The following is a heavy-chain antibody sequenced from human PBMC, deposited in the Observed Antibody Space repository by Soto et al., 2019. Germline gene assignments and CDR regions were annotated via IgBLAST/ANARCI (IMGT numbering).Heavy chain of an antibody. Sequence: QLQLQESGSKLVKPSQTLSLTCAVSGGSISSGGYSWSWIRQPPGKGLEWIGYIYHSVSTYYNPSLKSRVTISVDRSKNQFSLKLSLVTAADTAVYYCARGPPIFYWGQGTLVTVSS. CDR2: IYHSVST. V-gene: IGHV4-30-2*01. CDR3: ARGPPIFY. CDR1: GGSISSGGYS. J-gene: IGHJ4*02. D-gene: IGHD3-9*01.